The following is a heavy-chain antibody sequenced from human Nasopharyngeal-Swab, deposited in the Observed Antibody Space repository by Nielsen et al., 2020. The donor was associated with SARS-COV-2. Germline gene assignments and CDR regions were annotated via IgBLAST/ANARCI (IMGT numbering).Heavy chain of an antibody. CDR2: ISGSGGST. CDR3: AKDLAAQNYYYVGMDV. CDR1: GFTFSSYA. Sequence: GGSLRLSWAAAGFTFSSYAMSWVRQAQGKGREWVSAISGSGGSTYYADSVKGRFTISRDNSKNTQYLQMNSLRAEDTAVYYCAKDLAAQNYYYVGMDVWGQGTTVTVSS. V-gene: IGHV3-23*01. D-gene: IGHD6-6*01. J-gene: IGHJ6*02.